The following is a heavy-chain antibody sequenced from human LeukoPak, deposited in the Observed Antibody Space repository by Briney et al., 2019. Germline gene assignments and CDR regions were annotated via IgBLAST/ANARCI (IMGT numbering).Heavy chain of an antibody. Sequence: GGSLRLSCAASGFTLSSYAMSWVRQAPGMGLEWVSVISGGGGTTFYADSVKGRFTISRDNSKNTVYLQMNSLRAEDTAVYYCAKRDCSGGSCYSPLDYWGQGTLVTVSS. CDR1: GFTLSSYA. CDR2: ISGGGGTT. D-gene: IGHD2-15*01. CDR3: AKRDCSGGSCYSPLDY. V-gene: IGHV3-23*01. J-gene: IGHJ4*02.